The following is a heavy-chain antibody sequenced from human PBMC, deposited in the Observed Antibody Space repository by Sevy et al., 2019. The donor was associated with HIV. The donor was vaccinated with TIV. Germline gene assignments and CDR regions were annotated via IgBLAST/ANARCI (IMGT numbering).Heavy chain of an antibody. V-gene: IGHV3-23*01. D-gene: IGHD1-26*01. CDR2: ISSSGGST. CDR3: AKGMYSGSYRYYYGMDV. Sequence: GGSLRLSCAASGFTFSSYAMSWVRQAPGKGLEWVSAISSSGGSTYYADSVKGLFTISRDNSKNTLYLQMNSLRAEDTAVYYCAKGMYSGSYRYYYGMDVWGQGTTVTVSS. J-gene: IGHJ6*02. CDR1: GFTFSSYA.